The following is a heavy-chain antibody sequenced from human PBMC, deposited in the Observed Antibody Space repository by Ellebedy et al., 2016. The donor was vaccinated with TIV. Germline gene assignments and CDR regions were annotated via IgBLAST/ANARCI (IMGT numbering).Heavy chain of an antibody. CDR2: ISDDGRNK. Sequence: PGGSLRLSCAASGFIFSNYGIHWVRQAPGKGLEWVAVISDDGRNKYYADSVKGRFSISRDNSKNTLYLQMNSLSAEDTAVYYCANQADYGVHDAFDIWGQGTKVTVSS. CDR1: GFIFSNYG. CDR3: ANQADYGVHDAFDI. V-gene: IGHV3-30*18. D-gene: IGHD4-17*01. J-gene: IGHJ3*02.